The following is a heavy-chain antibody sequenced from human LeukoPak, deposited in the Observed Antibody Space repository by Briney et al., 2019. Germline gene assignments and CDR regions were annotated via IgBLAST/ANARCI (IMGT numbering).Heavy chain of an antibody. CDR2: IIPIFGTA. Sequence: SVKVSCKAFGGTFSRYAISWVRQAPRQGLEWMGGIIPIFGTAKYAQKFQGRVTITTDESTSTAYMELSSLRSEDTAVYYCARGTPRGWGYDSSGNNWFDPWGQGTLVTVSS. V-gene: IGHV1-69*05. D-gene: IGHD3-22*01. CDR1: GGTFSRYA. CDR3: ARGTPRGWGYDSSGNNWFDP. J-gene: IGHJ5*02.